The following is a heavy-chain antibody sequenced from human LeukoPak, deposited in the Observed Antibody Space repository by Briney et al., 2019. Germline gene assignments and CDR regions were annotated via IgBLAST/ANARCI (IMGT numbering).Heavy chain of an antibody. CDR3: ARSAVELSGAFDI. J-gene: IGHJ3*02. D-gene: IGHD1-26*01. Sequence: SETLSLTCTVSGGSISSYYWSWIRQPPGKGLEWIGYIYSSGSTNYNPSLKSRVTISVDTSKNQFSLKLSSVTAADTAVYYCARSAVELSGAFDIWGQGTMVTVSS. CDR2: IYSSGST. V-gene: IGHV4-59*08. CDR1: GGSISSYY.